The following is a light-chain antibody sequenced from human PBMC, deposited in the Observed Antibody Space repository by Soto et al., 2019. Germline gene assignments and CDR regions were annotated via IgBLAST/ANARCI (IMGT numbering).Light chain of an antibody. V-gene: IGLV2-14*01. CDR3: SSYTSSSIDYV. Sequence: QSALTQPASVSGSPGQSITISCTGTSSDVGGYNYISWYQQHPGKAPKLMIYEVSTRPSGVSNRFSGSKSGTTASLTITGLQAEDEGDFYCSSYTSSSIDYVFGTGIKLTFL. CDR1: SSDVGGYNY. CDR2: EVS. J-gene: IGLJ1*01.